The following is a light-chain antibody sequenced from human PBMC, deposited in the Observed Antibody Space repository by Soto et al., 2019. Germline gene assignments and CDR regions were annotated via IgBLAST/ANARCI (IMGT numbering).Light chain of an antibody. CDR3: QQYNNWPPDRT. CDR2: GAS. Sequence: EIVMTQSPATLSVSPGERATLSCRASQSVGSNLAWYQLKPGQAPRLLIYGASTRATGIPARFSGSGSGTDFTLTISSLQSEDFAIYFCQQYNNWPPDRTFGQGTKGEIK. CDR1: QSVGSN. V-gene: IGKV3-15*01. J-gene: IGKJ1*01.